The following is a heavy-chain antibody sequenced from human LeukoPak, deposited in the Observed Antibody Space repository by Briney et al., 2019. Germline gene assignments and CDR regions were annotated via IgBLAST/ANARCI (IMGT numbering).Heavy chain of an antibody. V-gene: IGHV4-59*01. J-gene: IGHJ5*02. CDR3: ARDSSRNWFDP. CDR1: GGSISSYY. Sequence: SETLSLTCAVSGGSISSYYWSWIRPPPGKGLEWIGYIYYSGSTNYNPSLKSRVTISVDTSKNQFSLKLSSVTAADTAVYYCARDSSRNWFDPWGQGTLVTVSS. D-gene: IGHD6-6*01. CDR2: IYYSGST.